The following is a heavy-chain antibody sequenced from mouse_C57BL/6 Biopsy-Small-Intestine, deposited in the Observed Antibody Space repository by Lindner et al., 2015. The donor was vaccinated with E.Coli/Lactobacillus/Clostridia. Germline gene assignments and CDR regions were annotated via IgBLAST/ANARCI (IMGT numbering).Heavy chain of an antibody. J-gene: IGHJ2*01. V-gene: IGHV1-42*01. Sequence: QLESGPELVKPGASVKISCKASGYSFTGYYMNWVKQSPEKSLEWIGEINPSTGGTSYNQKFKGKATLTVDKYSSTAYMQLKSLTSEDSAVYYCARSYYDNLDYWGQGTTLTVSS. CDR3: ARSYYDNLDY. CDR1: GYSFTGYY. CDR2: INPSTGGT. D-gene: IGHD2-10*01.